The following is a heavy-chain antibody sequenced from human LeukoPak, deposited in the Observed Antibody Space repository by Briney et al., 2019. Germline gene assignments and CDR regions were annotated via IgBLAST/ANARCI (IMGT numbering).Heavy chain of an antibody. CDR1: GGSISSGSYY. CDR2: IYTSGST. D-gene: IGHD3-22*01. Sequence: SQTLSLTCTVSGGSISSGSYYWSWLRQPAGKGLEWIGRIYTSGSTNYNPSLKSRVTISVDTSKNQFSLKLSSVTAADTAVYYCARDRSSSGYYLFDYWGQGTLVTVSS. V-gene: IGHV4-61*02. J-gene: IGHJ4*02. CDR3: ARDRSSSGYYLFDY.